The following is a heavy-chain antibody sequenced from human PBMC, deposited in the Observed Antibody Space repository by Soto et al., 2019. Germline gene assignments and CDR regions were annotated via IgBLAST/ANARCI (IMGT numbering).Heavy chain of an antibody. CDR2: ISSNGGST. Sequence: EVQLVESGGGLVQPGGSLRLSCSASGFTFSSYAMHWVRQAPGKGLEYVSAISSNGGSTYYADSVKGRFTISRDNSKNTLYLQMSSLRAEDTAVYYCVKGRIATVRHQFTDYWGQGTLVTVSS. CDR1: GFTFSSYA. J-gene: IGHJ4*02. D-gene: IGHD6-13*01. V-gene: IGHV3-64D*06. CDR3: VKGRIATVRHQFTDY.